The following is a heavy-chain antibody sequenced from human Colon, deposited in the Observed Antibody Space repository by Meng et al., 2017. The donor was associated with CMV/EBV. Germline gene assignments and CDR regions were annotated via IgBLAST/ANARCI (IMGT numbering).Heavy chain of an antibody. Sequence: CAISGDCVSSNSGASSWLRQCPSRGLEWLGRTYYRSQWYNDTAVSVKSRIQINPDICKNHVALKLVSVTPEDTAVYYCAKKVYHFDSWGQGTPVTVSS. CDR1: GDCVSSNSGA. J-gene: IGHJ4*02. V-gene: IGHV6-1*01. CDR3: AKKVYHFDS. CDR2: TYYRSQWYN. D-gene: IGHD2-8*01.